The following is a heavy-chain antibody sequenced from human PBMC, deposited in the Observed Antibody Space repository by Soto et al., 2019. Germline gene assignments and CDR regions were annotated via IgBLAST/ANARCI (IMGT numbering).Heavy chain of an antibody. CDR1: GYSFTSYW. V-gene: IGHV5-10-1*01. J-gene: IGHJ4*02. Sequence: GESLKISCKGSGYSFTSYWISWVRQMPGKGLEWMGRIDPSDSYTNYSPSFQGHVTISADKSISTAYLQWSSLKASDTALYYCAKAPGMVTPIDYWGQGTLVTVSS. CDR2: IDPSDSYT. CDR3: AKAPGMVTPIDY. D-gene: IGHD3-10*01.